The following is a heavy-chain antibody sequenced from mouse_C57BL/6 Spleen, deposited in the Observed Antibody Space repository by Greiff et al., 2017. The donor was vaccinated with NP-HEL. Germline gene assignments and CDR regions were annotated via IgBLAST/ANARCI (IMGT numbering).Heavy chain of an antibody. CDR3: AKYYYGSSYYFDY. J-gene: IGHJ2*01. D-gene: IGHD1-1*01. Sequence: LVESGPELVKPGASVKISCKASGYAFSSSWMNWVKQRPGKGLEWIGRIYPGDGDTNYNGKFKGKATLTADKSSSTAYMQLSSLTSEDSAVYFCAKYYYGSSYYFDYWGQGTTLTVSS. CDR1: GYAFSSSW. V-gene: IGHV1-82*01. CDR2: IYPGDGDT.